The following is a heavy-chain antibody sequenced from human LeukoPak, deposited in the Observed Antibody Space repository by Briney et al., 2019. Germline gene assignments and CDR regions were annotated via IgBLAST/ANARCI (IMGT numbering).Heavy chain of an antibody. J-gene: IGHJ6*03. D-gene: IGHD6-19*01. CDR3: ARQIKQWLVPARSCYSYMDV. CDR1: GYSFTSYW. V-gene: IGHV5-51*01. CDR2: IYPGDSNT. Sequence: GESLKISCKGSGYSFTSYWIGWVRQMPGKGLEWMGIIYPGDSNTKYSPSFQGQVTISADKSISTAYLQWRSLKASDIAMYYCARQIKQWLVPARSCYSYMDVWGKGTTVTVSS.